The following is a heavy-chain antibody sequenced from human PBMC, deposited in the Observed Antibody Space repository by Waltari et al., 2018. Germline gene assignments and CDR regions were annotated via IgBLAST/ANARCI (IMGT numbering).Heavy chain of an antibody. V-gene: IGHV4-59*13. CDR1: GGSITGNY. D-gene: IGHD4-4*01. Sequence: QVQLQESGTGLVKPSETLSLTCSVSGGSITGNYCSWIRQPPGKGLEWLGYISYSGSATYNTSLKSRVTISVDTAKNQFSLKVRSVTAADTAVYYCAKAGDGYSYYYYYMDVWGNGTTVTVSS. CDR2: ISYSGSA. CDR3: AKAGDGYSYYYYYMDV. J-gene: IGHJ6*03.